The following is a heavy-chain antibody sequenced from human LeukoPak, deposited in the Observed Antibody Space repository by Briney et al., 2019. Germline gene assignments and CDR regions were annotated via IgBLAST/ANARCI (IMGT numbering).Heavy chain of an antibody. J-gene: IGHJ4*02. CDR3: AREGSSGSNFDY. D-gene: IGHD6-19*01. CDR1: GYTFTGYY. CDR2: INPNSGGT. V-gene: IGHV1-2*02. Sequence: ASVKVSCKASGYTFTGYYMHWVRQAPGQGLEWMGWINPNSGGTNYAQKFQGRVTMTRDTSISTAFMELSRLRSDDTAVYYCAREGSSGSNFDYWGQGTLVTVSS.